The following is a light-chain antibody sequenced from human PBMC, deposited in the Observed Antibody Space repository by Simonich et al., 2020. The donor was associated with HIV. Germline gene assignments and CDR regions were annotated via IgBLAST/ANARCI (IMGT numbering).Light chain of an antibody. CDR3: MQALQTPLA. J-gene: IGKJ1*01. Sequence: DIVMTQSPLSLPVTPGEPASISCRSSQSLLHSNGYNYLDWYLQKPGESPQLLIYLGSNRASGGPDRFSGSGSGTDFTLKISRVEAEDVGVYYCMQALQTPLAFGQGTKVEIK. CDR1: QSLLHSNGYNY. V-gene: IGKV2-28*01. CDR2: LGS.